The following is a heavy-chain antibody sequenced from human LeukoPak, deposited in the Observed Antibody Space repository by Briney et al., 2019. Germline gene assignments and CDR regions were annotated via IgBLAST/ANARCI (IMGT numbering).Heavy chain of an antibody. D-gene: IGHD3-22*01. Sequence: SETLSLTCTVSGGSISSYYWSWIRQPPGKGLEWIGYIYYSGSTNYNPSLKSRVTISVDTSKNQFSLKLSSVTAADTAVYYCARVMGNYDSSGYYYGYPYFDYWGQGTLVTVSS. CDR2: IYYSGST. CDR3: ARVMGNYDSSGYYYGYPYFDY. V-gene: IGHV4-59*01. J-gene: IGHJ4*02. CDR1: GGSISSYY.